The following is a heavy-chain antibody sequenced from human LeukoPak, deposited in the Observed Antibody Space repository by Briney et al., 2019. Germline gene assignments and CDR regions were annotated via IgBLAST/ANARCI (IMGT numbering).Heavy chain of an antibody. CDR2: ISYDGSNK. CDR1: GFIFSSYA. V-gene: IGHV3-30-3*01. D-gene: IGHD2-2*01. Sequence: GGSLRLSCAASGFIFSSYAMHWVRQAPGKGLEWVAVISYDGSNKYYADSVKGRFTISRDNSKNTLYLQMNSLRAEDTAVYYCARGYCSSTSCHRSGGAFDIWGQGTMVTVSS. CDR3: ARGYCSSTSCHRSGGAFDI. J-gene: IGHJ3*02.